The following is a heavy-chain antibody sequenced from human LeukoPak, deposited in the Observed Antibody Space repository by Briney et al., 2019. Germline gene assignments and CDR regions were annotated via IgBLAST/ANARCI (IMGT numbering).Heavy chain of an antibody. V-gene: IGHV4-59*12. CDR3: ARAAGFNWFDP. Sequence: SETLSLTCTVSGGSISSYYWSWIRQPPGKGLEWIGYIYYSGSTNYNPSLKSRVTISVDRSKNQFSLKLSSVTAADTAVYYCARAAGFNWFDPWGQGTLVTVSS. CDR2: IYYSGST. J-gene: IGHJ5*02. CDR1: GGSISSYY.